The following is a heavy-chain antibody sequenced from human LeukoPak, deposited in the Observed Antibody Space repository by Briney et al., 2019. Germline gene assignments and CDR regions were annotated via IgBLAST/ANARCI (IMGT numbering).Heavy chain of an antibody. CDR2: VYWDDDK. Sequence: SGPTLVNPTQTLTLTCTFSGFSLSTSGVGVGWIRQPPGKALERLALVYWDDDKRYGPSLKSRLTITKDTSKNQVVLTMTNMDPVDTATYYCAHSVLEYDDILTGYQFDYWGQGTLVTVSS. CDR3: AHSVLEYDDILTGYQFDY. CDR1: GFSLSTSGVG. V-gene: IGHV2-5*05. D-gene: IGHD3-9*01. J-gene: IGHJ4*02.